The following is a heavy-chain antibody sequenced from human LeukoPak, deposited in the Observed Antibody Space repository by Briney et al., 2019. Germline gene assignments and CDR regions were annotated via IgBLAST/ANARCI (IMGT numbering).Heavy chain of an antibody. D-gene: IGHD2-21*02. CDR3: ARDLRPCGGDCSRGYYGMDV. J-gene: IGHJ6*04. CDR2: INSDGSST. V-gene: IGHV3-74*01. Sequence: PGGSLRLSCAASGFTFSSYWMHWVRQAPGKGLVWVSRINSDGSSTSYADSVKGRFTISRDNAKNTLYLQMNSLRAEDTAVYYCARDLRPCGGDCSRGYYGMDVWGKGTTVTVSS. CDR1: GFTFSSYW.